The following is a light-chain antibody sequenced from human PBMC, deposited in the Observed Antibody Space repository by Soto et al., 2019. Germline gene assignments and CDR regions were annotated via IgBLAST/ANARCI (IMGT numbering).Light chain of an antibody. J-gene: IGKJ4*01. Sequence: DIQMTQSPSSLSASVGDRVTITCRASQSISSYLNWYQQKPGKAPKLLIYAVSGLQSRAPEKFSGSGSRPYFTLNVSSLHPDDFATYYCQQRYSTRLNLGGGTKVDIK. V-gene: IGKV1-39*01. CDR2: AVS. CDR3: QQRYSTRLN. CDR1: QSISSY.